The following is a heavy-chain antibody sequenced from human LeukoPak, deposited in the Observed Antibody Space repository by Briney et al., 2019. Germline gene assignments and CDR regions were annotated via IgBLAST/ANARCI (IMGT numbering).Heavy chain of an antibody. Sequence: SETLSLTCTVSGGSISSSSYYWGWIRQPPGKGLEWIENINYSGSTYYNPSLKSRVTISVDTSKNQFSLRLNSVTAADTAVYYCARRREWLAPFDYWGQGTLVTVSS. D-gene: IGHD6-19*01. J-gene: IGHJ4*02. CDR2: INYSGST. V-gene: IGHV4-39*01. CDR1: GGSISSSSYY. CDR3: ARRREWLAPFDY.